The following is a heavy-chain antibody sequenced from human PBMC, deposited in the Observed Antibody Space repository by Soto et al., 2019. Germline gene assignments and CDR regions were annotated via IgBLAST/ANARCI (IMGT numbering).Heavy chain of an antibody. CDR1: GFTFSSYA. V-gene: IGHV3-30-3*01. J-gene: IGHJ6*02. CDR3: AREGGTTRAPYGMDV. Sequence: GGSLRLSCAASGFTFSSYAMHWVRQAPGKGLEWVAVISYDGSNKYYADSVKGRFTISRDNSKNTLYLQMNSLRAEDTAVYYCAREGGTTRAPYGMDVWGQGTTVTVSS. CDR2: ISYDGSNK. D-gene: IGHD1-7*01.